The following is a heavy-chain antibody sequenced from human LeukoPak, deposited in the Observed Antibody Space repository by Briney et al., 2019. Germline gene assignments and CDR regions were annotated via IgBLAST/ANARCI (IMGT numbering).Heavy chain of an antibody. Sequence: SETLSLTCTVSGGSISSGSYYWSWIRQPAGKGLEWIGRIYTSGSTNYNPSLKSRVTISVDTSKNQFPLKLSSVTAADTAVYYCARGRIAAAGTMDYYYMDVWGKGTTVTVSS. CDR1: GGSISSGSYY. J-gene: IGHJ6*03. V-gene: IGHV4-61*02. CDR2: IYTSGST. D-gene: IGHD6-13*01. CDR3: ARGRIAAAGTMDYYYMDV.